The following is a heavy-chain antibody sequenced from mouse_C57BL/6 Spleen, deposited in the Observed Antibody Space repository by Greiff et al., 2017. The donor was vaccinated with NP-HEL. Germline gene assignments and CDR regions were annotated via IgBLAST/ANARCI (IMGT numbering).Heavy chain of an antibody. V-gene: IGHV1-19*01. Sequence: VQLKQSGPVLVKPGASVKMSCKASGYTFTDYYMNWVKQSHGKSLEWIGVINPYNGGTSYNQKFKGKATLTVDKSSSTAYMELNSLTSEDSAVYYCAVDSSFDYWGQGTTLTVSS. D-gene: IGHD3-2*01. J-gene: IGHJ2*01. CDR1: GYTFTDYY. CDR3: AVDSSFDY. CDR2: INPYNGGT.